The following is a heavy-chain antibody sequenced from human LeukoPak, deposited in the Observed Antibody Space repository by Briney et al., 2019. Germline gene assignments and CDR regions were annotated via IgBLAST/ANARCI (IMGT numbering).Heavy chain of an antibody. J-gene: IGHJ4*02. CDR2: INAYNGNT. V-gene: IGHV1-18*01. Sequence: GAPVKVSCKASGYTFTSYGFSWVRQAPGQGLEWMGWINAYNGNTNYAQKLQGRVTMTTDTSTSTAYMELRSLRFDDTAVYYCARRQGTTLSFDYWGQGTLVTVSS. CDR3: ARRQGTTLSFDY. D-gene: IGHD1-1*01. CDR1: GYTFTSYG.